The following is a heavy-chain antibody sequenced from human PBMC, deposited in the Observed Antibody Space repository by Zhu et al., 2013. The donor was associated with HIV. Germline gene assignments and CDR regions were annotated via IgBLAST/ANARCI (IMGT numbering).Heavy chain of an antibody. CDR3: ARQTDSSSWYRWNYYYGMDV. J-gene: IGHJ6*02. Sequence: VQLVQSGAEVKKPGATVKISCKVSGYTFTDYYMHWVQQAPGKGLEWMGWMNPNSGNTGYAQKFQGRVTMTRNTSISTAYMELSSLRSEDTAVYYCARQTDSSSWYRWNYYYGMDVWGQGTTVTVSS. V-gene: IGHV1-8*02. D-gene: IGHD6-13*01. CDR1: GYTFTDYY. CDR2: MNPNSGNT.